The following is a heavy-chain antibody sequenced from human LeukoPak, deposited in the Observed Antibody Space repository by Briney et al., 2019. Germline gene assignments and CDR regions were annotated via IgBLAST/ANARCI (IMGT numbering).Heavy chain of an antibody. V-gene: IGHV4-59*01. CDR2: IYYSGST. CDR1: GGSISSYY. J-gene: IGHJ4*02. D-gene: IGHD2/OR15-2a*01. CDR3: ARDFAGPRVPIVLNETG. Sequence: SETLSLTCTVSGGSISSYYWSWIRQPPGKGLEWIGYIYYSGSTNYNPSLKSRVTISVDTSKNQFSLKLSSVTAADTAVYYCARDFAGPRVPIVLNETGWGQGTLVTVSS.